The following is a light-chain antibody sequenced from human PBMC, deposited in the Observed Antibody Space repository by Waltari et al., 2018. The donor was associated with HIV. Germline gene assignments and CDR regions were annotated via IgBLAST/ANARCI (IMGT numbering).Light chain of an antibody. V-gene: IGKV3-11*01. CDR2: GAS. CDR1: QTIYTC. CDR3: QQCANWPRT. J-gene: IGKJ1*01. Sequence: EIVLTQSPATLSLSPGEGATLSCRASQTIYTCLAWYQLKPGQSLRLLIYGASTRATGIPARFSGSGSDTDFSLTISSLEPEDLAVYYCQQCANWPRTFGQGTKVEI.